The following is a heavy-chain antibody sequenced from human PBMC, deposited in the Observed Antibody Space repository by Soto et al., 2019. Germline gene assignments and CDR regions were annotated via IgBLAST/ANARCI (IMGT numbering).Heavy chain of an antibody. J-gene: IGHJ5*02. Sequence: GSLRLYCAASVFTGSNYNMNWARQAPGKGLEWVSSISSSSNYIYYADSVKGRFTISRDNAKNSLYLQMNSLRAEDTAVYYCARDSSPWGQGTQVTVSS. V-gene: IGHV3-21*01. CDR1: VFTGSNYN. CDR2: ISSSSNYI. CDR3: ARDSSP.